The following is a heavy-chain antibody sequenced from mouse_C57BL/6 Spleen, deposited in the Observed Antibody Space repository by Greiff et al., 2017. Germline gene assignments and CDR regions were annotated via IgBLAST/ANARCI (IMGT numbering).Heavy chain of an antibody. CDR1: GYTFTSYW. Sequence: QVQLQQPGAELVRPGSSVKLSCKASGYTFTSYWMHWVKQRPIQGLEWIGNIDPSDSETHYNQKFKDKATLTVDKSSSTAYMQLSSLTSEDSAVYYCARGNGDYDGVLGWYFDVWGTGTTVTVSS. J-gene: IGHJ1*03. V-gene: IGHV1-52*01. CDR2: IDPSDSET. CDR3: ARGNGDYDGVLGWYFDV. D-gene: IGHD2-4*01.